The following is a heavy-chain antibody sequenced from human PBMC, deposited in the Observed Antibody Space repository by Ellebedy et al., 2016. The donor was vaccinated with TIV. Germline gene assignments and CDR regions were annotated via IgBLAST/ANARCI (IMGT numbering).Heavy chain of an antibody. Sequence: PGGSLRLSCVASGFTFSDYYMSWIRQAPGKGLEWLSYISTSDTTYYADSVKGRFTLSRDNARNLMFLRMDGLRAEDTAVYYCARERQQVSSSYKYYGMDVWGQGTTVTVSS. D-gene: IGHD6-13*01. CDR1: GFTFSDYY. CDR2: ISTSDTT. J-gene: IGHJ6*02. CDR3: ARERQQVSSSYKYYGMDV. V-gene: IGHV3-11*01.